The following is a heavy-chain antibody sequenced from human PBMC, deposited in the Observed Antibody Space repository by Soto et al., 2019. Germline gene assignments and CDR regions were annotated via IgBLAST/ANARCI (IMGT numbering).Heavy chain of an antibody. J-gene: IGHJ5*02. CDR1: GDTFTYYY. D-gene: IGHD3-10*01. Sequence: GASVKVSCKASGDTFTYYYIHLVRPAPGQRLEWMGTVNPSGGRTTYSQNFLGRVTMTRDTSKNQFSLRLSSVTAADTAVYYCARRVQANGVITQDNWLAPWGQGTRVTVS. V-gene: IGHV1-46*01. CDR2: VNPSGGRT. CDR3: ARRVQANGVITQDNWLAP.